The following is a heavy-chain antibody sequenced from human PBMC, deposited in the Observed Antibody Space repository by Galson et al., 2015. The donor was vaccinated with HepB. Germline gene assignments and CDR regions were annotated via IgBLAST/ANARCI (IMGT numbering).Heavy chain of an antibody. D-gene: IGHD1-26*01. CDR2: INADGSDT. Sequence: SLRLSCAASGFTFDHYWIHWVRQAPGKGLMWVSRINADGSDTGYADSAEGRFTISRANAKSVLYLQMDSLTVADTAVYYCARDSGSYPFDYWDQGTLVTVYS. V-gene: IGHV3-74*01. CDR1: GFTFDHYW. CDR3: ARDSGSYPFDY. J-gene: IGHJ4*02.